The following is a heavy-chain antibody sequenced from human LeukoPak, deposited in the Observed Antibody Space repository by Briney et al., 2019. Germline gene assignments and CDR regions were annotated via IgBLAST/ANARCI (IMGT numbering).Heavy chain of an antibody. V-gene: IGHV4-38-2*01. Sequence: SETLSLTCSVSGYSISSGYYWGWIRQPPGKGLAWIGSIYHSGSTYYNPSLKSRVTISVDTSKNQFSLKLSSVTAADTAVYYCASQYIVGASRLFDPWGQGTLVTVSS. CDR1: GYSISSGYY. CDR2: IYHSGST. J-gene: IGHJ5*02. D-gene: IGHD1-26*01. CDR3: ASQYIVGASRLFDP.